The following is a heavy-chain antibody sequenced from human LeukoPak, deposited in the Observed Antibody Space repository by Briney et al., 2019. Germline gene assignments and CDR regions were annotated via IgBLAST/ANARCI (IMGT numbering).Heavy chain of an antibody. J-gene: IGHJ4*02. CDR3: ARQFYYDSGGSHY. V-gene: IGHV4-39*01. Sequence: SETLSLTCTVSGGSISSSSYYWGWIRQPPGKGLEWIGSIFYSGSTYYNPSLESRVTISVDTSKNQFSLKLSSVTAADTAVYYCARQFYYDSGGSHYWGQGTLVTVSS. CDR1: GGSISSSSYY. D-gene: IGHD3-22*01. CDR2: IFYSGST.